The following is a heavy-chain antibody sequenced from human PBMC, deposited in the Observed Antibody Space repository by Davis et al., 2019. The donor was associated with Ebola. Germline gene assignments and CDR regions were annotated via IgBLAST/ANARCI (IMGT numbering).Heavy chain of an antibody. CDR2: IRSKAYAGTT. Sequence: GESLKISCTASGFTFGGYAMSWFRQAAGKGLEWVGFIRSKAYAGTTDYAASVRDRFTISRDDSKTIAYLQMNSLKTEDTAVYYCARVARGYYDMADYWGQGTLVTVSS. D-gene: IGHD3-22*01. J-gene: IGHJ4*02. CDR3: ARVARGYYDMADY. V-gene: IGHV3-49*03. CDR1: GFTFGGYA.